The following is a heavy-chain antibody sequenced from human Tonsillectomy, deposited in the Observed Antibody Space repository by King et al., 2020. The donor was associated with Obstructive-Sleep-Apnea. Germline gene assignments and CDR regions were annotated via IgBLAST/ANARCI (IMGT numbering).Heavy chain of an antibody. J-gene: IGHJ4*02. CDR3: TTDSPRVGATSLGSDY. CDR2: IKSKTDGGTT. Sequence: VQLVESGGGLVKPGGSLRLSCAASGFTFSNAWMSWVRQAPGKGLEWVGRIKSKTDGGTTDYAAPVKGRFTISRDDSKNTLYLQMNSLKTEDTAVYYCTTDSPRVGATSLGSDYWGQGTLVTISS. CDR1: GFTFSNAW. D-gene: IGHD1-26*01. V-gene: IGHV3-15*01.